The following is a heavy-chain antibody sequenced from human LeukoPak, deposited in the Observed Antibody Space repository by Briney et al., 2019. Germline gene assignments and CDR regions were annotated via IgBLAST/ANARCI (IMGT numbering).Heavy chain of an antibody. V-gene: IGHV7-4-1*02. J-gene: IGHJ3*02. Sequence: ASVKVSCKASGYTFTSYAINWVRQAPGQGLEWMGWINTKTGNPTYAQGFTGPFVFSLDTSVNAAYLHINTLKADDTAVYYCARDYRSSGLGAFDIWGQGTKVTVSS. CDR3: ARDYRSSGLGAFDI. D-gene: IGHD3-22*01. CDR1: GYTFTSYA. CDR2: INTKTGNP.